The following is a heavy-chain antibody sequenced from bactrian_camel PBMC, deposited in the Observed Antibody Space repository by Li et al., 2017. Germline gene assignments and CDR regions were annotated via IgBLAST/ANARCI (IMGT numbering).Heavy chain of an antibody. J-gene: IGHJ4*01. V-gene: IGHV3S40*01. D-gene: IGHD1*01. Sequence: VQLVESGGGSVQAGGSVRLSCVTSGGTEDGFYVAWIRQVPGKGREGVASIYTGTDRTYYADSVKGRFAIWQDNAKATVYLEINYLRPEDTAMYYCAADLLLMRPLDPSEYQYWGQGTQVTVS. CDR3: AADLLLMRPLDPSEYQY. CDR1: GGTEDGFY. CDR2: IYTGTDRT.